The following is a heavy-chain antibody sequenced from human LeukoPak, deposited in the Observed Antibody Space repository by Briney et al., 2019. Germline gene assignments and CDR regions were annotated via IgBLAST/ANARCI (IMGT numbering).Heavy chain of an antibody. CDR3: ARGAGSSWLYYYYYYCMDV. CDR2: MNPNSGNT. D-gene: IGHD6-13*01. CDR1: GYTFTSYD. V-gene: IGHV1-8*01. J-gene: IGHJ6*03. Sequence: ASVKVSCKASGYTFTSYDINWVRQATGQGLEWMGWMNPNSGNTGYARKFQGRVTMTRNTSISTAYMELSSLRSEDTAVYYCARGAGSSWLYYYYYYCMDVWGKGTTVTVSS.